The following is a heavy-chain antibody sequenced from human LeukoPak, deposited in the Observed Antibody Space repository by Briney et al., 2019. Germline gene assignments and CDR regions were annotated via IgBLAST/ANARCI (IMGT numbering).Heavy chain of an antibody. J-gene: IGHJ4*02. CDR1: GGSISNYY. D-gene: IGHD6-6*01. CDR3: ARETAARLFDY. Sequence: SETLSLTCTVSGGSISNYYWNWIRQPPGKGLEWIGYIYYSGSTNYNPSLKSRVTISVDMSKSQFSLNLSSVTAADTAVYYCARETAARLFDYWGQGTLVTVSS. CDR2: IYYSGST. V-gene: IGHV4-59*01.